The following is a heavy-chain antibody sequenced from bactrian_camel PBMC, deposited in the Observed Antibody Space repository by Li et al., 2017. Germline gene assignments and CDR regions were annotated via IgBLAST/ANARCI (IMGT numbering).Heavy chain of an antibody. CDR3: AANHWVPSTLRGRPDEYDY. CDR2: IDRAGDI. Sequence: HVQRVESGGGLVQAGGSLRLSWGVASGYTISNDYMGWFRQHPGKEREGVALIDRAGDISYADSVKGRFTISRENAKNTLYLQMNSLKPEDTAMYYSAANHWVPSTLRGRPDEYDYWGQGTQVTVS. V-gene: IGHV3S53*01. D-gene: IGHD1*01. CDR1: GYTISNDY. J-gene: IGHJ4*01.